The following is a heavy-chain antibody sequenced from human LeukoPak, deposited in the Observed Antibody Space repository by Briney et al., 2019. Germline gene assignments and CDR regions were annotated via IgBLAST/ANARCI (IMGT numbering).Heavy chain of an antibody. CDR3: ARNSGYDFLLV. Sequence: ASVTVSCTASGYTFTGYFMHWVRQAPGQGLEWMGWINPNSGGTNYAQKFQGRVTMTRDTSISTAYMELSRLRSDDTAVYYCARNSGYDFLLVWGKGTTVTVSS. J-gene: IGHJ6*04. V-gene: IGHV1-2*02. CDR2: INPNSGGT. D-gene: IGHD5-12*01. CDR1: GYTFTGYF.